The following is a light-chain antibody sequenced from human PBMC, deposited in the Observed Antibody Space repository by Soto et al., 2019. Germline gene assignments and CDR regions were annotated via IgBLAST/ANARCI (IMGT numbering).Light chain of an antibody. J-gene: IGKJ2*01. V-gene: IGKV1-39*01. CDR3: QQSYRTPYT. CDR1: QNIRGF. CDR2: GTS. Sequence: DILMTQSPSSLSASVGDRVTITCRASQNIRGFLHWYQQKSGKAPRLLIYGTSHLESGVPSRFSGSGSGTDFTLTITGLQPEDFATYYCQQSYRTPYTFGQGTKLETK.